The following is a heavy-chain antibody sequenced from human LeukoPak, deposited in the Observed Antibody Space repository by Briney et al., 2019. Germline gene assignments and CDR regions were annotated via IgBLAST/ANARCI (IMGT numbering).Heavy chain of an antibody. CDR2: ISGSGGST. CDR3: AKGPYYYDSSGYYYVTHASFDY. D-gene: IGHD3-22*01. V-gene: IGHV3-23*01. CDR1: GFTFSDYN. Sequence: PGGSLRLSCAASGFTFSDYNMNWVRQAPGKGLEWVSAISGSGGSTYYADSVKGRFTISRDNSKNTLYLQMNSLRAEDTAVYYCAKGPYYYDSSGYYYVTHASFDYWGQGTLVTVSS. J-gene: IGHJ4*02.